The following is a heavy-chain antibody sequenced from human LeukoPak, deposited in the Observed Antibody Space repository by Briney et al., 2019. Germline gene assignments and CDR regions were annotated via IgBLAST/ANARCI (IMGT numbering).Heavy chain of an antibody. CDR1: GFIFSDYT. V-gene: IGHV3-21*01. Sequence: GSLRLSCAASGFIFSDYTMNWVRQAPGKGLEWVSSVSSSSSYISYADSVKGRFTISRDNAKNSLYLQMNSLRAEDTAVYYCVTLDTAMVSYPDYWGQGTLVTVSS. CDR2: VSSSSSYI. D-gene: IGHD5-18*01. CDR3: VTLDTAMVSYPDY. J-gene: IGHJ4*02.